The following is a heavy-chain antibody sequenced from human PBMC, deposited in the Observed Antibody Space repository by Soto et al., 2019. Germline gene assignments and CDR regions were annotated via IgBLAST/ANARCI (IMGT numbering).Heavy chain of an antibody. CDR3: AREGGGDYVLDY. V-gene: IGHV3-33*01. J-gene: IGHJ4*02. Sequence: QVQLVESGGGVVQPGRSLRLSCAASGFTFSSYGMHWVRQAPGKGLEWVAVIWYDGSNKNYADSVKGRFTISRDNSKNTLYLQMNSLRAEHTAVYYFAREGGGDYVLDYWGQGTLVTVSS. CDR2: IWYDGSNK. D-gene: IGHD4-17*01. CDR1: GFTFSSYG.